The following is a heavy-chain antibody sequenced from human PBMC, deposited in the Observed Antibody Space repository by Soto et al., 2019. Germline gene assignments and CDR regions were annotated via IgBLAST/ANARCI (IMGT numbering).Heavy chain of an antibody. V-gene: IGHV4-34*01. CDR3: ASDYGDFDY. Sequence: SKTLSLTCAVYGGSFSGYYWSWIRQPPGKGLEWIGEINHSGSTNYNPSLKSRVTISVDTSKNQFSLKLSSVTAADTAVYYCASDYGDFDYWGQGTLVTVSS. J-gene: IGHJ4*02. D-gene: IGHD4-17*01. CDR1: GGSFSGYY. CDR2: INHSGST.